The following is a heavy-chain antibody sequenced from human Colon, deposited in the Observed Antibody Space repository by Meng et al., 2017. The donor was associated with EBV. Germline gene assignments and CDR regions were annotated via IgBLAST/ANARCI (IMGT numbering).Heavy chain of an antibody. Sequence: QVQLQESGPGLVKPSEPLSPLFTVSGGTISTSSFYWAWIRQPPGKGLQWIGTIYYSGSTYYNPSLKSRVTISVDTSKNQFSLNLSSVTAADTAVYFCARLPDSNYLGPFDSWGQGTLVTVSS. CDR2: IYYSGST. CDR1: GGTISTSSFY. V-gene: IGHV4-39*01. CDR3: ARLPDSNYLGPFDS. J-gene: IGHJ4*02. D-gene: IGHD4-11*01.